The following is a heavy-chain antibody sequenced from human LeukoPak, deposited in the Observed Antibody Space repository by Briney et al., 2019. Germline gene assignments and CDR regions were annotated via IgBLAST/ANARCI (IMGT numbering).Heavy chain of an antibody. V-gene: IGHV4-38-2*02. Sequence: PSETLSLTCTVSGYSITSGYYWGWIRQPPGKGLEWIGSIYHSGSTNYNPSLKSRVTISVDTSKNQFSLKLSSVTAADTAVYYCARLRVAARRRDYYYYMDVWSKGTTVTISS. CDR2: IYHSGST. CDR1: GYSITSGYY. D-gene: IGHD6-19*01. J-gene: IGHJ6*03. CDR3: ARLRVAARRRDYYYYMDV.